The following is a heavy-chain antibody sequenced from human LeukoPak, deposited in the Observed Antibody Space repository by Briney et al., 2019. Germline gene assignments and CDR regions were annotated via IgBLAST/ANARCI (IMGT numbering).Heavy chain of an antibody. CDR2: IWYDGSNK. Sequence: GRSLRLSCAASEFTFSSYGMHWVRQAPGKGPEWVAVIWYDGSNKYYADSVKGRFTISRDNSKNTLYLQMNSLRAEDTAVYYCARDPAMTYYFDYWGQGTLVTVSS. J-gene: IGHJ4*02. V-gene: IGHV3-33*01. CDR3: ARDPAMTYYFDY. CDR1: EFTFSSYG.